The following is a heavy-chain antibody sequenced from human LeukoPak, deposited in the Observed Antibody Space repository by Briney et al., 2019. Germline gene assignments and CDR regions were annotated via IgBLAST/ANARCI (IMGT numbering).Heavy chain of an antibody. CDR3: ARDGRQQLVRGYYYYMDV. CDR2: ISAYNGNT. CDR1: GYTFTSYG. J-gene: IGHJ6*03. V-gene: IGHV1-18*01. D-gene: IGHD6-13*01. Sequence: ASVKVSCKASGYTFTSYGISWVRQAPGQGLEWMGWISAYNGNTNYAQKLQGRVTMTTDTSTSTAYMELRSLRSDDTAVYYCARDGRQQLVRGYYYYMDVWGKGTTVTVSS.